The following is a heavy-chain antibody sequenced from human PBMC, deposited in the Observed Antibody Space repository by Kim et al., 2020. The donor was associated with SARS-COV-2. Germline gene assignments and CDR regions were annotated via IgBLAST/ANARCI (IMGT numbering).Heavy chain of an antibody. CDR3: ARVNSITGYDFCREPVYYFDY. D-gene: IGHD3-3*01. CDR2: INPNFGGT. V-gene: IGHV1-2*02. CDR1: GYTFTGYY. Sequence: ASVKVSCKASGYTFTGYYMHWVRQAPGQGLEWMGWINPNFGGTNYAQKFQGRVTMTRDTSISTAYMELSRLRSDDTAVYYCARVNSITGYDFCREPVYYFDYWGQGTLVTVSS. J-gene: IGHJ4*02.